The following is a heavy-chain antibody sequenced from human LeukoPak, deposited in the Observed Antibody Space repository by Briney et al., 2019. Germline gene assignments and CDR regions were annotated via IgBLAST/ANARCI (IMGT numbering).Heavy chain of an antibody. CDR2: ISSSGSTI. V-gene: IGHV3-11*01. J-gene: IGHJ6*02. D-gene: IGHD3-3*01. Sequence: GGSLRLSCAASGFTFSDYYMSWIRQAPGKGLEWVSYISSSGSTIYYADSVKGRFTISRDNAKNSLYLQMNSLRAEDTAVYYCARAPPDTYYDFWSGRDGGGMDVWGQGTTVTVSS. CDR1: GFTFSDYY. CDR3: ARAPPDTYYDFWSGRDGGGMDV.